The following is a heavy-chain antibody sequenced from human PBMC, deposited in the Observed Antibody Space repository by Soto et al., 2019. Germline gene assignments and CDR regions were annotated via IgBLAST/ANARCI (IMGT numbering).Heavy chain of an antibody. CDR1: GGSVSSGSYD. CDR2: IYYSGST. D-gene: IGHD3-22*01. Sequence: SETLALTCTVSGGSVSSGSYDWSWIRQPPGKGLEWIGYIYYSGSTNYNPSLKSRVTISVDTSKNQFSLKLSSVTAADTAVYHCARASDYDSSGYYYRFDPWGQGTLVTVSS. V-gene: IGHV4-61*01. J-gene: IGHJ5*02. CDR3: ARASDYDSSGYYYRFDP.